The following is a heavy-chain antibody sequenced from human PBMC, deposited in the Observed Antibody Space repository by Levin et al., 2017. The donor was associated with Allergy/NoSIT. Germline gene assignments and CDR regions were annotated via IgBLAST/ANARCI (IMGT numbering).Heavy chain of an antibody. V-gene: IGHV3-11*05. D-gene: IGHD3-10*01. Sequence: AGGSLRLSCAASGFIVSDSYMSWIRQAPGKGLEWVSYISRGNSYTNYLDSVKGRFTISRDNAKNSLYLQMNSLRTEDTAIYYCARGRVPNDYWGQGTLVTVSS. CDR1: GFIVSDSY. CDR3: ARGRVPNDY. J-gene: IGHJ4*02. CDR2: ISRGNSYT.